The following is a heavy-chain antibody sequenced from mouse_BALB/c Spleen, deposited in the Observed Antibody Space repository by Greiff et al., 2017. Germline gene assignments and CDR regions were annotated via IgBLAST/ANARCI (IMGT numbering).Heavy chain of an antibody. J-gene: IGHJ4*01. CDR2: IWRGGST. V-gene: IGHV2-5-1*01. CDR3: AKKEGPYYGLYYYAMDY. CDR1: GFSLTSYG. D-gene: IGHD2-10*01. Sequence: SGPSLVQPSQSLSITCTVSGFSLTSYGVHWVRQSPGKGLEWLGVIWRGGSTDYNAAFMSRLSITKDNSKSQVFFKMNSLQADDTAIYYCAKKEGPYYGLYYYAMDYWGQGTSVTVSS.